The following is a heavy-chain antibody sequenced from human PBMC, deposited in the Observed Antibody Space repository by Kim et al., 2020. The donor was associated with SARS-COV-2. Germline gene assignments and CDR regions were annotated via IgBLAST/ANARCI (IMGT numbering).Heavy chain of an antibody. Sequence: SETLSLTCSVSGGSVSSDYWTWIRQPPGKGLEWIWRINTSGSTNYNPSLKSRITMSVDTSKNQFSLNLSSVTAADTAVYYCAREGVVAARALDYWGQGTLVTVSS. J-gene: IGHJ4*02. CDR1: GGSVSSDY. V-gene: IGHV4-4*07. CDR2: INTSGST. D-gene: IGHD6-6*01. CDR3: AREGVVAARALDY.